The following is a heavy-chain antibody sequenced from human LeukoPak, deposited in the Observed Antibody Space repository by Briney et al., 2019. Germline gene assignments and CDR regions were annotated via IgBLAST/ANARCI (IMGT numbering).Heavy chain of an antibody. CDR1: GGSISSSSYY. D-gene: IGHD5-24*01. CDR3: AVPWRDGYFFDY. Sequence: PSDTLSLTCTVSGGSISSSSYYWGWIRQPPGKGLEWVGSIYYSGSTYYNPSLKSRVTISVDTSKNQFSLKLSSVTAADTAVYYCAVPWRDGYFFDYWGQGTLVTVSS. CDR2: IYYSGST. V-gene: IGHV4-39*01. J-gene: IGHJ4*02.